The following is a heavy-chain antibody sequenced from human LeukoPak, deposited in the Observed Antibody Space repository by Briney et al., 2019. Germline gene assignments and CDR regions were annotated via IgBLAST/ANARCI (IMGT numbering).Heavy chain of an antibody. Sequence: GGSLRLSCAASGFTFSSYSMNWVRQAPGKGLEWVSSISSSSSYIYYADSVKGRFTISRDNAKNSLYLQMNSLRAEDTAVYYCARRRENIAVAGTDYYYYYGMDVWGQGTTVTVSS. CDR1: GFTFSSYS. CDR3: ARRRENIAVAGTDYYYYYGMDV. J-gene: IGHJ6*02. V-gene: IGHV3-21*01. D-gene: IGHD6-19*01. CDR2: ISSSSSYI.